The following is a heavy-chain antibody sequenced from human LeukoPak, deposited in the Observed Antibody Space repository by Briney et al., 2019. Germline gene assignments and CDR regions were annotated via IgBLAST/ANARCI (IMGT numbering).Heavy chain of an antibody. CDR2: IIPILGIA. CDR3: AREGCSGGSCYSPLDYYYYGMDV. J-gene: IGHJ6*02. CDR1: GGTFSSYS. D-gene: IGHD2-15*01. Sequence: SVKVSCKASGGTFSSYSIRWVRQAPGQGLEWMGRIIPILGIANYAQKFQGRVTITADKSTSTAYMELSSLRSEDTAVYYCAREGCSGGSCYSPLDYYYYGMDVWGQGTTVSVPS. V-gene: IGHV1-69*04.